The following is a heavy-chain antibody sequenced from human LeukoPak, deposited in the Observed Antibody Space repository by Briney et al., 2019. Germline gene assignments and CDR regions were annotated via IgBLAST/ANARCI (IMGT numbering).Heavy chain of an antibody. D-gene: IGHD1-26*01. CDR1: GFTVTTNY. CDR3: ARGLSGTYHYFDY. Sequence: PGGSLRLSCAASGFTVTTNYMSWVRQAPGRGLEWVSAIYSGGTTYYADSVKGRFTISRDNSKNTLYLQMNSLRAEDTAVYYCARGLSGTYHYFDYWGQGTLVTVCS. V-gene: IGHV3-66*01. CDR2: IYSGGTT. J-gene: IGHJ4*02.